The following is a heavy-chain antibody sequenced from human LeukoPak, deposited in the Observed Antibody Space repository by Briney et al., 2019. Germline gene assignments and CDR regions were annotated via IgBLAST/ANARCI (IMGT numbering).Heavy chain of an antibody. CDR2: IKPDGSEK. Sequence: PGGSLRLSCAASGFTFRHYWMNWVRQASGKGLEWVANIKPDGSEKRYADSVKGRFTISRDNAENSLYLQMNSLRAEDTAVYYCARVVGTDEGADYWGQGTPVTVSS. V-gene: IGHV3-7*04. D-gene: IGHD1-7*01. J-gene: IGHJ4*02. CDR1: GFTFRHYW. CDR3: ARVVGTDEGADY.